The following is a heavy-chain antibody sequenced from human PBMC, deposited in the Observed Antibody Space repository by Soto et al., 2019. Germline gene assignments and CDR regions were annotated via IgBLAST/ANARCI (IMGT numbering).Heavy chain of an antibody. J-gene: IGHJ6*02. CDR1: GASINSHY. CDR2: IYFSGST. V-gene: IGHV4-59*11. Sequence: QVQLQESGPGLVKPSETLSLTCTVSGASINSHYWTWIRQPPGKGLEWIGSIYFSGSTNYNPSLKGRVSISVDRAKSQFSLNLTSVTAADTAMYYCARKLSYGMDVWGQGTTVIVSS. CDR3: ARKLSYGMDV.